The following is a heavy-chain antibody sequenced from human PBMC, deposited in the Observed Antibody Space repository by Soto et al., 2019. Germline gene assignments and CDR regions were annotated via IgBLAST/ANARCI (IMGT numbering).Heavy chain of an antibody. Sequence: PWESLKISCKGSGYSFTRYWISWVRQMPGKGLEWMGRIDPSDSYTNYSPSFQGHVTISADKSISTAYLQWSSLKASDTAMYYCARHRPYCSSTSCYKGVYYYYGMDVWGQGTTVTVSS. CDR1: GYSFTRYW. CDR2: IDPSDSYT. D-gene: IGHD2-2*01. V-gene: IGHV5-10-1*01. J-gene: IGHJ6*02. CDR3: ARHRPYCSSTSCYKGVYYYYGMDV.